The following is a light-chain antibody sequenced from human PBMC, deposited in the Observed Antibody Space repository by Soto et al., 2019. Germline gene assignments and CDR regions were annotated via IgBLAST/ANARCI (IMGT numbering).Light chain of an antibody. J-gene: IGKJ1*01. CDR3: QQYAPSPAIT. Sequence: EIVLTQSPGTLSLSPGERATLSCRASQSVSSNLAWYQQKPGQAPRLLIHGASSRATGIPDRISGSGSGTDFTLTISRLEPEDVAVYYCQQYAPSPAITFGQGTKVDIK. CDR2: GAS. CDR1: QSVSSN. V-gene: IGKV3-20*01.